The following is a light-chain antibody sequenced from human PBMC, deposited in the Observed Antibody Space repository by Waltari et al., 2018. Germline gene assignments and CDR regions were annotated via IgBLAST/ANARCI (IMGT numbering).Light chain of an antibody. CDR3: CSYTTTTTVV. Sequence: QSALTKPASVSGSPGQSIPISCPGTSSDVGGYNFVSVYQQHPGNAPKIMIYEVTNRPAGVSIRFSGSKSGNTASLTISGLLADDEADYYCCSYTTTTTVVFGGGTKLTVL. CDR2: EVT. CDR1: SSDVGGYNF. J-gene: IGLJ3*02. V-gene: IGLV2-14*01.